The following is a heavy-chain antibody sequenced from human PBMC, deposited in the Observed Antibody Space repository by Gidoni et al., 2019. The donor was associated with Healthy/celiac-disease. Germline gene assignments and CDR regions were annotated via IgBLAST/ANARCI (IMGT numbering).Heavy chain of an antibody. CDR1: GYTFTRYY. D-gene: IGHD3-22*01. CDR3: ARDCPYYYDSSGYCRFDY. J-gene: IGHJ4*02. V-gene: IGHV1-2*02. Sequence: QVQLVQSGAEVKKPGASVKVSCKASGYTFTRYYMHWVRQDPGQGLEWMGWSNPNSGGTNYAQKFQGRVTMTRDTSISTAYMELSRLRSDDTAVYDCARDCPYYYDSSGYCRFDYWGQGTLVTVSS. CDR2: SNPNSGGT.